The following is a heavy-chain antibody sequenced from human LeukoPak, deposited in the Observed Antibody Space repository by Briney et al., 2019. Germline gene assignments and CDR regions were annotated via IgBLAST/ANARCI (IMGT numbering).Heavy chain of an antibody. V-gene: IGHV3-21*01. D-gene: IGHD6-19*01. J-gene: IGHJ4*02. CDR1: GFTFSSYS. Sequence: GGSLRLSCAASGFTFSSYSMNWVRQAPGKGLEWVSSISSSSSYIYYADSVKGRFTISRDNAKNSLYLQMNSLRAEDTAVYYCARGLAVAGAIIDYWGQGTLVTVSS. CDR2: ISSSSSYI. CDR3: ARGLAVAGAIIDY.